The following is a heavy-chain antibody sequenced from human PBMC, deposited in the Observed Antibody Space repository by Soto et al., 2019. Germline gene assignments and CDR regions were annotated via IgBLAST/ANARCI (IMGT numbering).Heavy chain of an antibody. CDR1: GGSISSDDFY. J-gene: IGHJ4*02. V-gene: IGHV4-30-4*01. CDR2: IHYDGTT. D-gene: IGHD4-17*01. Sequence: QVQLQESGPGLVRPSQTLSLTCSVSGGSISSDDFYWTWIRQPPGKGLEWIGFIHYDGTTYFSPSLTRRVTMSVNTSKNQFSLRLNSVTAADTAVYYCARDYGGNSGLDYWGQGTLVTVSS. CDR3: ARDYGGNSGLDY.